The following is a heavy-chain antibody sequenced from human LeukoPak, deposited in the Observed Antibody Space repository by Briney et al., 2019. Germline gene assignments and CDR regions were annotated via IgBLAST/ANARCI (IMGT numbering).Heavy chain of an antibody. CDR1: GITFSSHA. Sequence: GGSLRLSCAASGITFSSHAMSWVRQAPGKGLEWVSLISGSGGHTYYGDSVKGRFTISRDNSTNRLYLQMNSLRPEDTAVYYCAKGGAATMRDGYNYYYYYMEVWGRGTTFTVSS. J-gene: IGHJ6*03. V-gene: IGHV3-23*01. CDR2: ISGSGGHT. CDR3: AKGGAATMRDGYNYYYYYMEV. D-gene: IGHD5-24*01.